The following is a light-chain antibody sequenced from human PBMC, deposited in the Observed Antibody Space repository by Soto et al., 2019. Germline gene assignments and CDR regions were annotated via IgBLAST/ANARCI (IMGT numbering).Light chain of an antibody. J-gene: IGLJ3*02. CDR1: SSNIGAGYD. Sequence: QSVLTQPPSVSGGPGQRVTISCTGSSSNIGAGYDVHWYQQLPGTAPKLLIYGNSNRPSGVPDRFSGSKSGTSASLAITGLQAEDEADYYCQSYDSSLSGRWVFGGGTKVTVL. CDR2: GNS. V-gene: IGLV1-40*01. CDR3: QSYDSSLSGRWV.